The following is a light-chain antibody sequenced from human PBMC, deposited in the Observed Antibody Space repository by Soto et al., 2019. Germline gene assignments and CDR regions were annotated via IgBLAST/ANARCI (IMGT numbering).Light chain of an antibody. CDR3: QKYNSAPPLT. J-gene: IGKJ4*01. Sequence: DIQMTQSPSSLSASVGDKVAITCRASQDISNYLTWYQYKPGKVPKLLIYAASTLQSGVPSRFSGSGSGTDFTLTISSLQPEDVATYYCQKYNSAPPLTFGGGTKVEIK. CDR1: QDISNY. CDR2: AAS. V-gene: IGKV1-27*01.